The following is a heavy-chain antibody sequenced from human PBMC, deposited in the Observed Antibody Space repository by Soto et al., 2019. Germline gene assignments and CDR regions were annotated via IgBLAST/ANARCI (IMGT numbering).Heavy chain of an antibody. CDR3: ARDGSSWGGYYYYYGMDV. D-gene: IGHD6-6*01. V-gene: IGHV4-30-4*01. Sequence: PXETLSLTCTVSGGSISSGDYYWSWIRQPPGKGLEWIGYIYYSGSTYYNPSLKSRVTISVDTSKNQFSLKLSSVTAADTAVYYCARDGSSWGGYYYYYGMDVWGQGTTVTVSS. CDR1: GGSISSGDYY. CDR2: IYYSGST. J-gene: IGHJ6*02.